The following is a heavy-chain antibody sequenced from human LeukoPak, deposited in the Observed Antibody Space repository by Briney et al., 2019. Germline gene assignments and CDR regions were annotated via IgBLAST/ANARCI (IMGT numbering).Heavy chain of an antibody. CDR1: GFSFSNYG. CDR3: ARGAVYYMDI. J-gene: IGHJ6*03. CDR2: ISGSGAST. Sequence: QSGGSPRLSCAASGFSFSNYGMGWVRQAPGKGLEWVSGISGSGASTYYADSVKGRFTISRDNSKNTLYLQMNRLRAEDTAVYYCARGAVYYMDIWGKGTTVTISS. V-gene: IGHV3-23*01. D-gene: IGHD6-19*01.